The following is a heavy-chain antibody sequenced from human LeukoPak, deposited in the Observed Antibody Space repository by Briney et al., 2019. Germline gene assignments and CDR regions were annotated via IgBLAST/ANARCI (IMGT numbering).Heavy chain of an antibody. CDR2: IIPIFGTA. CDR1: GGTFSSYA. D-gene: IGHD2-15*01. J-gene: IGHJ4*02. Sequence: EASVKVSCKASGGTFSSYAISWVRQAPGQGLEWMGGIIPIFGTANYAQKFQGRVTITADESTSTAYMELSSLRSEDTAVYYCAGAASRLLHNCDYWGQGTLVTVSS. V-gene: IGHV1-69*13. CDR3: AGAASRLLHNCDY.